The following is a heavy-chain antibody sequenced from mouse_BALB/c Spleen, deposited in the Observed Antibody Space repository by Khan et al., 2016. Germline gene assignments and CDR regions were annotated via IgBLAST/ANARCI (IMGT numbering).Heavy chain of an antibody. CDR3: ARRGLLDLYYAMDY. Sequence: QIQLVQSGPELKKPGETVKISCKASGYNFKNYGMNWVKQAPGKGLKWMGWIKTYTGESTYADDFTGRFAFSLEASASTAYLQINNLKNEDMATYFCARRGLLDLYYAMDYWGQGTSVTVSS. D-gene: IGHD3-1*01. V-gene: IGHV9-1*02. J-gene: IGHJ4*01. CDR1: GYNFKNYG. CDR2: IKTYTGES.